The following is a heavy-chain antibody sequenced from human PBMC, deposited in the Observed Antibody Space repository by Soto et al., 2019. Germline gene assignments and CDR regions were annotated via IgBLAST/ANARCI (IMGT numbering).Heavy chain of an antibody. Sequence: SVKVSCKASGGTFSSYAINWVRQAPGQGLEWMGGIIPIFGTANYAQKFQGRVTITADESTSTAYMELSSLRSEDTAVYYCARDTGYSYGFGYWGQGTLVTVSS. CDR2: IIPIFGTA. V-gene: IGHV1-69*13. J-gene: IGHJ4*02. CDR3: ARDTGYSYGFGY. CDR1: GGTFSSYA. D-gene: IGHD5-18*01.